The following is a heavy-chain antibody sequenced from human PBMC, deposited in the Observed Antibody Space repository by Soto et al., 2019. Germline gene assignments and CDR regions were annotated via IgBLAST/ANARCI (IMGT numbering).Heavy chain of an antibody. CDR2: MNPNSGNT. Sequence: GASVKVSCKASGSTFTSYDINWVRQATGQGLEWMGWMNPNSGNTGYAQKFQGRVTMTRNTSISTAYVELSSLRSEDTAVYYCARGRGSGWYRWAFDIWGQGTMVTVSS. D-gene: IGHD6-19*01. V-gene: IGHV1-8*01. CDR3: ARGRGSGWYRWAFDI. J-gene: IGHJ3*02. CDR1: GSTFTSYD.